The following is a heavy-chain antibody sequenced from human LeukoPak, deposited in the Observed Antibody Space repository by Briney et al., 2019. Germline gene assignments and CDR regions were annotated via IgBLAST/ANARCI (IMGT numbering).Heavy chain of an antibody. CDR2: IRYDGSNK. CDR3: ASTTIFGVVTWFDY. Sequence: GGSLRLSCAASGFTFSSYGMHWLRQAPGKGLELVAFIRYDGSNKYYADSVKGRFTISRDNSKNTLYLQMNSLRAEDTAVYYCASTTIFGVVTWFDYWGQGTLVTVSS. J-gene: IGHJ4*02. V-gene: IGHV3-30*02. CDR1: GFTFSSYG. D-gene: IGHD3-3*01.